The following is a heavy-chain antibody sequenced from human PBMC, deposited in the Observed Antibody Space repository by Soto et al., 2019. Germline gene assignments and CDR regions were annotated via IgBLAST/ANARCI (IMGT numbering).Heavy chain of an antibody. CDR2: IIPIFGTA. V-gene: IGHV1-69*13. CDR1: GGTFSSYA. Sequence: ASVKVSCKASGGTFSSYAISWVRQAPGQGLEWMGGIIPIFGTANYAQKFQGRVTITADESTSTAYMELSSLRSEDTAVYYCAREISHEYSGYDSVFDYWGQGTLVTVSS. J-gene: IGHJ4*02. CDR3: AREISHEYSGYDSVFDY. D-gene: IGHD5-12*01.